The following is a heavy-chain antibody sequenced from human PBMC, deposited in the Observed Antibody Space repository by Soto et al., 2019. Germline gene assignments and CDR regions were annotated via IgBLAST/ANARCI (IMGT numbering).Heavy chain of an antibody. CDR2: IYDDGSA. CDR1: GGSISSSY. J-gene: IGHJ5*02. Sequence: ETLSLTCTVSGGSISSSYWSWIRQPPGKGLEWLAYIYDDGSANYNPSLKSRATISLAMSKNQFSLKLTSVTAADTAVYYCARDKYCSGGSCRKNWFDPWGQGTLVTVSS. V-gene: IGHV4-59*01. D-gene: IGHD2-15*01. CDR3: ARDKYCSGGSCRKNWFDP.